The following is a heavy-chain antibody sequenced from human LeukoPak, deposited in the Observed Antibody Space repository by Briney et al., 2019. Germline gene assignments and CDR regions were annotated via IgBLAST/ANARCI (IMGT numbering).Heavy chain of an antibody. D-gene: IGHD2-2*01. CDR2: IIPILGIA. CDR3: ASGAVVVPAAMNFQH. V-gene: IGHV1-69*04. Sequence: SVKVSCKASGGTFSSYAISWVRQAPGQGLEWMGRIIPILGIANYAQKFQGRVTITADKSTSTAYMELSSLRSEDTAVYYCASGAVVVPAAMNFQHWGQSTLVTVSS. CDR1: GGTFSSYA. J-gene: IGHJ1*01.